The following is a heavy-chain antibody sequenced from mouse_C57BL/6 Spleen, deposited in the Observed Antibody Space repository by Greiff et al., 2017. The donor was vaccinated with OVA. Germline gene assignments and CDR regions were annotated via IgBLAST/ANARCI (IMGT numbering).Heavy chain of an antibody. V-gene: IGHV1-80*01. CDR1: GYAFSSYW. CDR2: IYPGDGDT. Sequence: QVQLQQSGAELVKPGASVKISCKASGYAFSSYWMNWVKQRPGKGLEWIGQIYPGDGDTNYNGKFKGKATLTADKSSSTAYMQLSSLTSEDSAVYFCARDYGNPYYFDYWGQGTTLTVSS. CDR3: ARDYGNPYYFDY. D-gene: IGHD2-1*01. J-gene: IGHJ2*01.